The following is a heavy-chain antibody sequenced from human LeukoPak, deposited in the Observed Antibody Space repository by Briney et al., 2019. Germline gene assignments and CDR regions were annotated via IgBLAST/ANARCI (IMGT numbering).Heavy chain of an antibody. D-gene: IGHD6-19*01. CDR3: ARDQGSSGWSGFDY. V-gene: IGHV1-2*02. J-gene: IGHJ4*02. Sequence: GASVKVSCKASGYTFTGYYIHWVRQAPGQGLEWMGWINPNGGATNYAQKFQGRVTMIRDTSISTAYMELSRLRYDDTAVYYCARDQGSSGWSGFDYWGQGTLVTVSS. CDR1: GYTFTGYY. CDR2: INPNGGAT.